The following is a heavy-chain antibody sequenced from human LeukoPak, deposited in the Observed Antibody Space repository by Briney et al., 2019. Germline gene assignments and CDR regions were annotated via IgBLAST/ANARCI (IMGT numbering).Heavy chain of an antibody. CDR2: ISYDGSNK. CDR3: ARDARGAYCGGDCSPYFDY. CDR1: GFTFSSYA. J-gene: IGHJ4*02. V-gene: IGHV3-30-3*01. Sequence: GRSLRLSCAASGFTFSSYAMHWVRQAPGKGLEWVAVISYDGSNKYYADSVKGRFTISRDNSKNTLYLQMNSLRAEDTAAYYCARDARGAYCGGDCSPYFDYWGQGTLVTVSS. D-gene: IGHD2-21*02.